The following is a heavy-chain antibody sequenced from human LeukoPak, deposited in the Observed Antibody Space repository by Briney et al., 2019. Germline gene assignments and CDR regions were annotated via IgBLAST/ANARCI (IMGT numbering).Heavy chain of an antibody. Sequence: SETLSLTCTVSGGSISGYYLSWIRQSPGKGLEWIGYIYDTGSTNYNPSLKSRVIMSVDTSKTQVSLRMRSVTAADTAVYYCARGWDTGYGYYGMDVWGQGTTVTVSS. CDR3: ARGWDTGYGYYGMDV. CDR2: IYDTGST. V-gene: IGHV4-59*01. CDR1: GGSISGYY. J-gene: IGHJ6*02. D-gene: IGHD5-18*01.